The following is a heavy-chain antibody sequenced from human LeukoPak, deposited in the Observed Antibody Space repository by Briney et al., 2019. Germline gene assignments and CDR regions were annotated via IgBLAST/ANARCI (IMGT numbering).Heavy chain of an antibody. CDR1: GFTFSRNS. D-gene: IGHD3-22*01. CDR2: ISSSSSYT. V-gene: IGHV3-21*04. J-gene: IGHJ4*02. CDR3: ARDEKGNYYDSRRTNYYGSSGYYYY. Sequence: GGSLRLSCAASGFTFSRNSMNWVRQAPGKGLEWVSSISSSSSYTNYADSVKGRFTISRDNAKNSLYLQMNSLRAEDTAVYYCARDEKGNYYDSRRTNYYGSSGYYYYWGQGTLVTVSS.